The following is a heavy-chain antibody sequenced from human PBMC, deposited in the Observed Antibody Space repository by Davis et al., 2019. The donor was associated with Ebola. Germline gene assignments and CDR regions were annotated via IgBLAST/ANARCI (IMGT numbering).Heavy chain of an antibody. D-gene: IGHD2-15*01. V-gene: IGHV5-51*01. CDR3: ARLPLRGWSAFDI. CDR2: IYPGDSDT. J-gene: IGHJ3*02. CDR1: GYSFTSYW. Sequence: GESLKISCKGSGYSFTSYWIGWVRQLPGKGLEWMGIIYPGDSDTRYSPSFQGQVTISADKSIGTAYLQWSSLKASDTAMYYCARLPLRGWSAFDIWGQGTMVTVSS.